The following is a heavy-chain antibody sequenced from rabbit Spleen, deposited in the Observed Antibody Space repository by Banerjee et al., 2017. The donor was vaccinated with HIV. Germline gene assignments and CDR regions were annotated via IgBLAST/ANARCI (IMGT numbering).Heavy chain of an antibody. Sequence: QEQLEESGGRLVQPGGSLTLSCKAFGFTISGHWMNWVRQAPGKGLEWIACVNTATGKPVYATWAKGRFTISTTSSTTVTLQMTSLTAADTATYFCARDLAGAIGWNFYLWGPGTLVTVS. CDR2: VNTATGKP. CDR1: GFTISGHW. D-gene: IGHD4-1*01. CDR3: ARDLAGAIGWNFYL. J-gene: IGHJ4*01. V-gene: IGHV1S45*01.